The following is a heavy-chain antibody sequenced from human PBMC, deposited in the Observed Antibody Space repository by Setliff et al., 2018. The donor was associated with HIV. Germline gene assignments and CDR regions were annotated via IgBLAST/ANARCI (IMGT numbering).Heavy chain of an antibody. CDR1: GGTFSYYT. CDR2: IVPLLGVP. Sequence: SVKVSCKASGGTFSYYTFTWVRQAPGHGLEWLGRIVPLLGVPDYAQKFQGRVTFTADRSTITAYMELSSLRSEDTAVYYCARVNSDAFDVWGQGTKVTVSS. V-gene: IGHV1-69*02. CDR3: ARVNSDAFDV. J-gene: IGHJ3*01.